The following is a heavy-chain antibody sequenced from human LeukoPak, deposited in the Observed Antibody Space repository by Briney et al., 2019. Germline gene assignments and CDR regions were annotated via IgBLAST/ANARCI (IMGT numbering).Heavy chain of an antibody. J-gene: IGHJ5*02. Sequence: GGSLRLSCAASGFTFSSYSMNWVRQAPGKGLEWVSSISSSSSYIYYADSVKGRFTISRDNAKDSLYLQMNSLRAEDTAVYYCAKGSGWHTERNWFDPWGQGTLVTVSS. CDR1: GFTFSSYS. CDR3: AKGSGWHTERNWFDP. CDR2: ISSSSSYI. D-gene: IGHD6-19*01. V-gene: IGHV3-21*01.